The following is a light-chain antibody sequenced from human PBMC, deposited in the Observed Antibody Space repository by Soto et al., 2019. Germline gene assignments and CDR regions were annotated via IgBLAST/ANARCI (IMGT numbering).Light chain of an antibody. CDR2: DAS. CDR1: LNVNSY. J-gene: IGKJ5*01. CDR3: QQRQYWPPIT. V-gene: IGKV3-11*01. Sequence: IVMTQSPATLSVSPGERATLSCRASLNVNSYLAWYQQKPGQAPRLLIYDASNRAAGIPARFSGSGSGTDFTLTISSLEPEDFAIYYCQQRQYWPPITFGQGTRLEIK.